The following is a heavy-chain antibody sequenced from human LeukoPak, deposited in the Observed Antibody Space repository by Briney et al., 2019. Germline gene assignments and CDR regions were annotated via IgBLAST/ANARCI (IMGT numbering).Heavy chain of an antibody. D-gene: IGHD5-12*01. V-gene: IGHV4-59*01. J-gene: IGHJ3*02. CDR2: IYYTGST. Sequence: SETLSLTCTVSGGSISSYYWSWIRQPPGKGLEWIGYIYYTGSTNYNPSLKSRVTISVDTSKNQFSLKLSSVTAADTAVYYCARVEYSGCDYRGAFDIWGQGTMVTVSS. CDR3: ARVEYSGCDYRGAFDI. CDR1: GGSISSYY.